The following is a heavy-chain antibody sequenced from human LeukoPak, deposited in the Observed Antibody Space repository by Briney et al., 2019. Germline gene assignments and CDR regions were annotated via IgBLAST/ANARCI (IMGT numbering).Heavy chain of an antibody. V-gene: IGHV4-34*01. D-gene: IGHD4/OR15-4a*01. CDR2: INHSGST. CDR3: ARAGRTISGSFDT. J-gene: IGHJ4*02. Sequence: SETLTLTCAVYGGSFSGYYWNWIRQPPGKGLEWIGEINHSGSTNYNPSLKSRVTISVDTSKNQFSLTLSSVTAADAGMYYCARAGRTISGSFDTWGQGTLVTVSS. CDR1: GGSFSGYY.